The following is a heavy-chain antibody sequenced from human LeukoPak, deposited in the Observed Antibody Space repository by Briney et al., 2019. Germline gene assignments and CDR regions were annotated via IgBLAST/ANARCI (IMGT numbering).Heavy chain of an antibody. J-gene: IGHJ4*02. CDR2: INHSGST. D-gene: IGHD4-17*01. Sequence: SETLSLTCSVSGDSISNYYWSWIRQPPGKGLEWIGEINHSGSTNYNPSLKSRVTISVDTSKNQFSLKLSSVTAADTAVYYCARATVTYYFDYWGQGTLVTVSS. V-gene: IGHV4-34*01. CDR3: ARATVTYYFDY. CDR1: GDSISNYY.